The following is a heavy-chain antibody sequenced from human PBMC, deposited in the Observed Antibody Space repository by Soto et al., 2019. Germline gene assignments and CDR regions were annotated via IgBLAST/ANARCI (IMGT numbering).Heavy chain of an antibody. CDR3: ARHVRLLRCCWYFDL. V-gene: IGHV4-39*01. D-gene: IGHD2-15*01. Sequence: SETLSLTCTVSGGSISSSSYYWGWIRQPPGKGLEWIGSIYYSGSTYYNPSLKSRVTISVDTSKNQFSLKLSSVTAADTAVYYCARHVRLLRCCWYFDLWGRGTLVTVSS. J-gene: IGHJ2*01. CDR1: GGSISSSSYY. CDR2: IYYSGST.